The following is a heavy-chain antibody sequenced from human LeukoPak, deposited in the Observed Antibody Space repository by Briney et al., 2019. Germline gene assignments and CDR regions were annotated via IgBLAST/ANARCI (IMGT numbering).Heavy chain of an antibody. CDR3: AREGNCSGGGCYKAYYYYGMDV. V-gene: IGHV1-46*01. J-gene: IGHJ6*02. CDR1: GYTFTSYY. Sequence: ASVKVSCKASGYTFTSYYMHWVRQAPGQGLEWMGIINPSGGSTSYAQKFQGRVTMTRDTSTSTVYMELSSLRSEDTAVYYCAREGNCSGGGCYKAYYYYGMDVWGQGTTVTVSS. D-gene: IGHD2-15*01. CDR2: INPSGGST.